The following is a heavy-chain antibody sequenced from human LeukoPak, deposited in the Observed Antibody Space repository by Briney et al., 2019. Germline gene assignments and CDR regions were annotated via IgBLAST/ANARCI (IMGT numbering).Heavy chain of an antibody. CDR1: GGSISSYY. V-gene: IGHV4-4*07. CDR2: IHTSGST. Sequence: SETLSLTCTVSGGSISSYYWSWIRQPAGKGLEWIGRIHTSGSTNYNPSLKSRVTMSVDTSKNQFSLKVTSVTAADAAVYYCARAWQWLPLDSWGQGTLVTASS. J-gene: IGHJ4*02. D-gene: IGHD6-19*01. CDR3: ARAWQWLPLDS.